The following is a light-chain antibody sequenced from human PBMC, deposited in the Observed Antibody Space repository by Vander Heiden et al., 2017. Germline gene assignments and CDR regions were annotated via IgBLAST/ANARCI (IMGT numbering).Light chain of an antibody. V-gene: IGKV1-5*03. Sequence: DIKMTQSPSTLSASVGDRVTITCRASQSISSWLAWYQQKPGKAPKLLIYKASSLESGVPSRCSGSGSGTEFTLTISSLQPDDFATYYCQQYNSIRGTFGQGTKVEIK. J-gene: IGKJ1*01. CDR2: KAS. CDR1: QSISSW. CDR3: QQYNSIRGT.